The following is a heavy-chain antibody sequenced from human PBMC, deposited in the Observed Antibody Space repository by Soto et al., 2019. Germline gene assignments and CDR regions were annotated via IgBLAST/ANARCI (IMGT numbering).Heavy chain of an antibody. V-gene: IGHV5-51*01. CDR1: GYSFTSYW. CDR3: ARQSIAARPLYYYYGMDV. Sequence: PGESLKLSFKGSGYSFTSYWIGWVRQMPGKGLEWMGIIYPGDSDTRYSPSFQGQVTISADKSISTAYLQWSSLKASDTAMYYCARQSIAARPLYYYYGMDVWGQGTTVTVS. CDR2: IYPGDSDT. D-gene: IGHD6-6*01. J-gene: IGHJ6*02.